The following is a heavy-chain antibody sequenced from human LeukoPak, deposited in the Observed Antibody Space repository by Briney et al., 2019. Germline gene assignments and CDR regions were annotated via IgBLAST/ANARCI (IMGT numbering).Heavy chain of an antibody. J-gene: IGHJ6*03. CDR2: IIPIFGTA. CDR3: ASGTTVVTPRVLYYYYYYMDV. V-gene: IGHV1-69*05. Sequence: GSSVKLSCKASGGTFSSYAISWVRQAPGQGLEWMGGIIPIFGTANYAQKFQGRVTITTDESTSTAYMELSSLRSEDTAVYYCASGTTVVTPRVLYYYYYYMDVWGKGTTVTVSS. CDR1: GGTFSSYA. D-gene: IGHD4-23*01.